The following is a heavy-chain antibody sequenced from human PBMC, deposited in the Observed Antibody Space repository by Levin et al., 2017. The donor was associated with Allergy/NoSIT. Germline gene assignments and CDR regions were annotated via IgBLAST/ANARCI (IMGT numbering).Heavy chain of an antibody. J-gene: IGHJ4*02. V-gene: IGHV3-23*01. CDR2: ISNSGGST. CDR1: GFTFSSYA. Sequence: AGGSLRLSCAVSGFTFSSYAMTWVRQAPGKGLEWVSAISNSGGSTYYADSVKGRFTISRDNSKNTLYLQMNSLRAEDTAVYYCAKGSRWLPYFDYWGQGTLVTVSS. D-gene: IGHD5-24*01. CDR3: AKGSRWLPYFDY.